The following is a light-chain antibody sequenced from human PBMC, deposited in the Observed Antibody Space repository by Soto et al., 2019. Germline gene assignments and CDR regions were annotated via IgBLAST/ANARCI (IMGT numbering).Light chain of an antibody. V-gene: IGKV3-20*01. J-gene: IGKJ4*01. CDR1: QSVSSNY. CDR2: DAS. CDR3: QRYGSSPLT. Sequence: EIVLTQSPGTLSLSPGERATLSCRASQSVSSNYLAGYKQKPGQAPRLLIYDASSRATSIPDRFSGSGSGTDFTLTISRLEPEDFAVYYCQRYGSSPLTFGGGTKVEIK.